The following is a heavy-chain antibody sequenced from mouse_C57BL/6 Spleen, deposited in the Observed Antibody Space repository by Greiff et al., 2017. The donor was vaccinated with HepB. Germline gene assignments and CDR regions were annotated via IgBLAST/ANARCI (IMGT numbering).Heavy chain of an antibody. CDR1: GYTFTDYE. CDR3: TRSYYGSSYAWFAY. CDR2: IDPETGGT. Sequence: VQLQQSGAELVRPGASVTLSCKASGYTFTDYEMHWVKQTPVHGLEWIGAIDPETGGTAYNQKFKGKAILTADKSSSTAYMELRSLTSEDSAVYYCTRSYYGSSYAWFAYGGQGTLVTVSA. J-gene: IGHJ3*01. V-gene: IGHV1-15*01. D-gene: IGHD1-1*01.